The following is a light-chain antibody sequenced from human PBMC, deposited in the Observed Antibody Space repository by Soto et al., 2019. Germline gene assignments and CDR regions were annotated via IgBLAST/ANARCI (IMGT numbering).Light chain of an antibody. CDR2: EVS. V-gene: IGLV2-14*01. J-gene: IGLJ2*01. Sequence: QSALTQPASVSGSPGQSITISCTGTSADVGGYAYVSWYQKYPGKAPKLVISEVSNRPSGVSHRFSGSRSGNTASLTISGLQAEDEADYYCCSFALRSTLIFGGGTKLTVL. CDR3: CSFALRSTLI. CDR1: SADVGGYAY.